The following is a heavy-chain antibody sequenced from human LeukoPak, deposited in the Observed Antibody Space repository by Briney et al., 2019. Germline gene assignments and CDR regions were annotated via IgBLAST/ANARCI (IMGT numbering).Heavy chain of an antibody. Sequence: PGGSLRLSCAASGFTFSSYAMSWVRQAPGKGLEWVSAISGSGGSTYYADSVKGRFTISRDNSKNTLYLQMNSLRAEDTAVYYCAKGTIFGVVTGYYYYMDVWGKGTTVTVSS. V-gene: IGHV3-23*01. D-gene: IGHD3-3*01. CDR1: GFTFSSYA. CDR2: ISGSGGST. CDR3: AKGTIFGVVTGYYYYMDV. J-gene: IGHJ6*03.